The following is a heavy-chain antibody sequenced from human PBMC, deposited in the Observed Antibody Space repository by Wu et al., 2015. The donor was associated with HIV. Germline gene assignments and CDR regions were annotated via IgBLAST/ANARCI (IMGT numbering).Heavy chain of an antibody. V-gene: IGHV1-18*01. Sequence: QVQLVQSGAEVKKPGASVKVSCKASGYTFTSYGISWVRQAPGQGLEWMGWISAYNGNTNYAQKLQGRVTMTTDTSTSTACMELRSLRSDDTAVYYCARGGNYYDSSGYFAHLDYWGQGTLVTVSS. CDR3: ARGGNYYDSSGYFAHLDY. D-gene: IGHD3-22*01. CDR2: ISAYNGNT. J-gene: IGHJ4*02. CDR1: GYTFTSYG.